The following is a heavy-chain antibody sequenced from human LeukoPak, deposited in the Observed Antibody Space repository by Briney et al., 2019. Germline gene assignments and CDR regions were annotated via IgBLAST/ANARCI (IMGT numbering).Heavy chain of an antibody. CDR3: ARDGGRAKYYYDSSGGYGMDV. CDR1: GYTFTSYA. CDR2: INTNTGNP. J-gene: IGHJ6*02. Sequence: ASVKVSCKASGYTFTSYAMNWVRQAPGQGLEWMGWINTNTGNPTYAQGFTGRFVFSLDTSVSTAYLQISSLKAEDTAVYYCARDGGRAKYYYDSSGGYGMDVWGQGTTVTVS. V-gene: IGHV7-4-1*02. D-gene: IGHD3-22*01.